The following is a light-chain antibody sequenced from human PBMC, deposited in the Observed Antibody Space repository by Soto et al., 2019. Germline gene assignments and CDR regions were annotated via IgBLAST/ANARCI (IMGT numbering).Light chain of an antibody. Sequence: AIRMTQSPSSLSASTGDRVTITCRASQGISSYLAWYQQKPGKAPKLLIYAASTLQSGVPSRFSGSGSGTDFTLTISCLQSEDFATYYCQQYYSYPHLTCGGGTKVEIK. J-gene: IGKJ4*01. CDR3: QQYYSYPHLT. CDR2: AAS. V-gene: IGKV1-8*01. CDR1: QGISSY.